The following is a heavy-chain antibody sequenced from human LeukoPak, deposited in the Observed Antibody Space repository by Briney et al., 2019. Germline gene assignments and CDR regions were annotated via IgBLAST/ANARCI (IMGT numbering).Heavy chain of an antibody. CDR2: INHSGST. V-gene: IGHV4-34*01. Sequence: SETLSLTCAVYGGSFSGYYWSWIRQPPGKGLEWIGEINHSGSTNYNPSLKSRVTISVDTSKNQFSLKLSSVTAADTAVYYCARAMELGRGDAFDIWGQGTMVTVSS. J-gene: IGHJ3*02. CDR3: ARAMELGRGDAFDI. CDR1: GGSFSGYY. D-gene: IGHD3-10*01.